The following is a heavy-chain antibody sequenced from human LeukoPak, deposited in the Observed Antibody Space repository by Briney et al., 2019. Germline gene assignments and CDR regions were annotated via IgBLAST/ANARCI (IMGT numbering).Heavy chain of an antibody. CDR2: MYHSGST. CDR3: ARLWLLNLDK. V-gene: IGHV4-4*02. J-gene: IGHJ4*02. D-gene: IGHD6-19*01. CDR1: GFSISSDNW. Sequence: PSETLSLTCAVSGFSISSDNWWSWVRQPPGKGLEWIGDMYHSGSTKYNPSLKSRVTISVDKSKNQFSLKLSSVTAADTAVYYCARLWLLNLDKWGQGTLVTVSS.